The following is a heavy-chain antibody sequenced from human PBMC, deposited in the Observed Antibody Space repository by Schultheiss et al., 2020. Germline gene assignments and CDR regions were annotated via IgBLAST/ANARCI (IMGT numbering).Heavy chain of an antibody. CDR2: ISSSGSTI. J-gene: IGHJ3*02. CDR1: GFTFSSYA. Sequence: GGSLRLSCAASGFTFSSYAMSWVRQATGKGLEWVSYISSSGSTIYYADSVKGRFTISRDNAKNSLYLQMNSLRAEDTALYYCAKVWGNYDFWSGYYTRAFDIWGQGTMVNVSS. CDR3: AKVWGNYDFWSGYYTRAFDI. D-gene: IGHD3-3*01. V-gene: IGHV3-48*01.